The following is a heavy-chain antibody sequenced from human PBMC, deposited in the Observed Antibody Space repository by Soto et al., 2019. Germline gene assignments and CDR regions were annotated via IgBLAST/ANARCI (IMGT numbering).Heavy chain of an antibody. Sequence: GGSLRLSCAASGFTFSSYAMSWVRQAPGKGLEWVSAISGSGGSTYYADSVKGRFTISRDDSKNTLYLQMNSLRAEDTAVYYREKKSPYVIFGVAQVDNGFAPWGQGTLVTVSS. V-gene: IGHV3-23*01. D-gene: IGHD3-3*01. CDR3: EKKSPYVIFGVAQVDNGFAP. J-gene: IGHJ5*02. CDR1: GFTFSSYA. CDR2: ISGSGGST.